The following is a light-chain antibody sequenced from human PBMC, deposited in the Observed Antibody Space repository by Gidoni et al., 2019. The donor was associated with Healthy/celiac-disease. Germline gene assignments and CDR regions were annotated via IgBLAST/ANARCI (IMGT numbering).Light chain of an antibody. CDR1: QSVSSSY. J-gene: IGKJ1*01. V-gene: IGKV3-20*01. CDR2: GAS. CDR3: QQYGSSQGWT. Sequence: ETVLTQSPGTLSLSPGERATLSCRASQSVSSSYLAWYLQKPGQAPRLLIYGASSRATGIPDRFSGSGSATDFTLTISRLEPEDFAVYYCQQYGSSQGWTFGQGTKVEIK.